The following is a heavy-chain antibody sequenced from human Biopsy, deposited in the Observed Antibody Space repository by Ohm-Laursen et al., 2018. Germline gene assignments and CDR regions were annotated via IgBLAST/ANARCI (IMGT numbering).Heavy chain of an antibody. Sequence: SDTLSLTCTVSGGSISSYQWTWIRQTPGKGLEWIGYIYYSGSTNYNPSLKSRVTISVDTSKNKFSLRLNSVTAADTAVYYCARATNSTGWPYYYFYGMDVWGQGTTVTVSS. V-gene: IGHV4-59*07. J-gene: IGHJ6*02. CDR3: ARATNSTGWPYYYFYGMDV. CDR2: IYYSGST. D-gene: IGHD2/OR15-2a*01. CDR1: GGSISSYQ.